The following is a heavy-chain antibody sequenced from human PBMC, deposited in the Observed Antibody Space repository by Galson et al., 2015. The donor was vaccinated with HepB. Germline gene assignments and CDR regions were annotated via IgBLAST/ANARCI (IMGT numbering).Heavy chain of an antibody. V-gene: IGHV3-7*03. CDR2: IKQDGSEK. Sequence: SLRLSCAASGFTFSSYWMSWVRQAPGKGLEWVANIKQDGSEKYYVDSVKGRFTISRDNAKNSLYLQMNSLRAEDTAVYYCARRGSYCSSTSCYIPINDAFDIWGQGTMVTVSS. J-gene: IGHJ3*02. CDR3: ARRGSYCSSTSCYIPINDAFDI. D-gene: IGHD2-2*02. CDR1: GFTFSSYW.